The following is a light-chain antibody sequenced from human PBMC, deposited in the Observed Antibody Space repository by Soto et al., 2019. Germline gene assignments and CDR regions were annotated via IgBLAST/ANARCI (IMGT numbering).Light chain of an antibody. Sequence: QSAPTQPASVSGSPGQSITISCTGTSRDVGGYNYVSWYQHHPGKAPKVIIYDVTNRPSGVSNRFSGSKSGNTASLTISGLQAEDEADYYCSSYTRSTTVVFGGGTKLTVL. CDR1: SRDVGGYNY. CDR3: SSYTRSTTVV. J-gene: IGLJ2*01. CDR2: DVT. V-gene: IGLV2-14*03.